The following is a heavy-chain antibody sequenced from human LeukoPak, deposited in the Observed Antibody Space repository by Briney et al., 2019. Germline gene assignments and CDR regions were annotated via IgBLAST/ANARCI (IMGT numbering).Heavy chain of an antibody. CDR1: GFIFSNYG. CDR2: IWYDGQTK. Sequence: GGSLRLSCEASGFIFSNYGMHWVRQAPGKGLEWLALIWYDGQTKFYADSVKGRFTISRDNSGNTLFLHMTSLRVEDTAVYYCAREWGRIAVAGGPGYWGQGALVTVSS. J-gene: IGHJ4*02. CDR3: AREWGRIAVAGGPGY. V-gene: IGHV3-33*01. D-gene: IGHD6-19*01.